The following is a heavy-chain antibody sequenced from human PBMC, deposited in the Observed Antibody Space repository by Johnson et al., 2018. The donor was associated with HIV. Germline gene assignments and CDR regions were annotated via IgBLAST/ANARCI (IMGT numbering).Heavy chain of an antibody. Sequence: GRSLRLSCAASGFTFSSYAMHWVRQAPGKGLEWVAYIRYDGSTQSYADSVKGRFSISRDNSENTLYLQMNSLRAEDTAVYYCARDLETGDDYVWGSYQLGAFDIWGQGTMVTVSS. CDR3: ARDLETGDDYVWGSYQLGAFDI. V-gene: IGHV3-33*08. CDR1: GFTFSSYA. CDR2: IRYDGSTQ. J-gene: IGHJ3*02. D-gene: IGHD3-16*02.